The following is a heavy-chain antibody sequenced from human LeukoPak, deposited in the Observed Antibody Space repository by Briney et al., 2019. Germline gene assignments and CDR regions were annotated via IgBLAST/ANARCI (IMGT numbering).Heavy chain of an antibody. V-gene: IGHV4-61*02. Sequence: SETLSLTCTVSGGSISSGSYYWSWIRQPAGKGLEWIGRIYTSGSTNYNPSLKSRVTISVDTSKNQFSLKLSSVTAADTAVYYCARGGYCGGDCYFYYWGQGTPVTVSS. J-gene: IGHJ4*02. D-gene: IGHD2-21*02. CDR2: IYTSGST. CDR3: ARGGYCGGDCYFYY. CDR1: GGSISSGSYY.